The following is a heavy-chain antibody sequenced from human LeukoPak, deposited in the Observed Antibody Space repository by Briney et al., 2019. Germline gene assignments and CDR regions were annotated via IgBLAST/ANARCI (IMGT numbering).Heavy chain of an antibody. Sequence: PGGSLRLSCAASGFTFSSYAMSWVRQAPGKGLEWVSAISGSGGSTYYADSVKGRFTISRDNSKNTLYLQMNSLRAEDTAAYYCAKSLYGSGSYRLYDYWGQGTLVTVSS. CDR1: GFTFSSYA. J-gene: IGHJ4*02. CDR3: AKSLYGSGSYRLYDY. V-gene: IGHV3-23*01. CDR2: ISGSGGST. D-gene: IGHD3-10*01.